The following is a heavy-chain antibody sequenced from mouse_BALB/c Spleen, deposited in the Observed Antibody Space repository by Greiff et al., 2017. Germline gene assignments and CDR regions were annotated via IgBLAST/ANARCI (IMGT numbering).Heavy chain of an antibody. J-gene: IGHJ4*01. V-gene: IGHV5-17*02. CDR2: ISSGSSTI. Sequence: EVQRVESGGGLVQPGGSRKLSCAASGFTFSSFGMHWVRQAPEKGLEWVAYISSGSSTIYYADTVKGRFTISRDNPKNTLFLQMTSLRSEDTAMYYCARESSGYYAMDYWGQGTSVTVSS. CDR3: ARESSGYYAMDY. CDR1: GFTFSSFG. D-gene: IGHD3-1*01.